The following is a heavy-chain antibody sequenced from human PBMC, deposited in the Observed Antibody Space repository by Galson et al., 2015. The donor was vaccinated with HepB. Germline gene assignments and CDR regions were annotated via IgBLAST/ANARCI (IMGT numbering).Heavy chain of an antibody. Sequence: SLRLSCATSGFTFSSYSMNWVRQAPGKGLEWVSSISGSSSYIYYTDSMKGRFTISRDNAKNSLYLQMNSLRAEDTAVYYCARERGRSGGSCYKVYGMDVWGQGTTVTVSS. V-gene: IGHV3-21*01. D-gene: IGHD2-15*01. J-gene: IGHJ6*02. CDR1: GFTFSSYS. CDR2: ISGSSSYI. CDR3: ARERGRSGGSCYKVYGMDV.